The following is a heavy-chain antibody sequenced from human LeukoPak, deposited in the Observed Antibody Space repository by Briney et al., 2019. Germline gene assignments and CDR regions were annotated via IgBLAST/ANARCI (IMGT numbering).Heavy chain of an antibody. Sequence: SETLSLTCTVSGCSISSSSYYWGWIRQPPGKGLEWIGSIYYSGSTCYNPSLKSRVTISVDTSKNQFSLKLSPVTAADTAVYYCARRSSMVRGVIIIPDAFDIWGQGTMVTVSS. V-gene: IGHV4-39*01. D-gene: IGHD3-10*01. CDR1: GCSISSSSYY. J-gene: IGHJ3*02. CDR3: ARRSSMVRGVIIIPDAFDI. CDR2: IYYSGST.